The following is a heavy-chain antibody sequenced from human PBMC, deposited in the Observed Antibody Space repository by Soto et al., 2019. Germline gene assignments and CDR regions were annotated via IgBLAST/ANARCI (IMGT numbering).Heavy chain of an antibody. D-gene: IGHD2-21*01. Sequence: QVQLVQSGAEVKKPGSSVKFSSEASGGTFTSYIFTWVRQAPGQGLEWMGRSIPIQGTADYALKFQDRVTMTAYKSTNTAYMELRSLRPDDTAVYYCAKSLVFVDHAYMDVWGKGTTVTVSS. V-gene: IGHV1-69*08. CDR1: GGTFTSYI. CDR3: AKSLVFVDHAYMDV. J-gene: IGHJ6*03. CDR2: SIPIQGTA.